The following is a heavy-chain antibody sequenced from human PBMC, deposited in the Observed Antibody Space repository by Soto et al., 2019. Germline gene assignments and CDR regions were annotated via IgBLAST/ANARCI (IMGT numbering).Heavy chain of an antibody. CDR3: ARDYSSRLEWLFSNWFDP. V-gene: IGHV3-21*01. Sequence: GGSLRLSCAASGFTFSSYSMNWVRQAPGKGLEWVSSISSSSSYIYYADSVKGRFTISRDNAKSSLYLQMNSLRAEDTAVYYCARDYSSRLEWLFSNWFDPWGQGTLVTAPQ. D-gene: IGHD3-3*01. J-gene: IGHJ5*02. CDR2: ISSSSSYI. CDR1: GFTFSSYS.